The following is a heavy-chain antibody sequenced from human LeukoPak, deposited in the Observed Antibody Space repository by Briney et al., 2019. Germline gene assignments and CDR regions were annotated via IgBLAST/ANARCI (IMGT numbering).Heavy chain of an antibody. D-gene: IGHD6-25*01. CDR3: ASRIAARPRDAFDI. J-gene: IGHJ3*02. CDR2: INHSGST. V-gene: IGHV4-34*01. CDR1: GGSFSGYY. Sequence: PSEILSLTCAVYGGSFSGYYWSWIRQPPGKGLEWIGEINHSGSTNYNPSLKSRVTISVDTSKNQFSLKLSSVTAADTAVYYCASRIAARPRDAFDIWGQGTMVTVSS.